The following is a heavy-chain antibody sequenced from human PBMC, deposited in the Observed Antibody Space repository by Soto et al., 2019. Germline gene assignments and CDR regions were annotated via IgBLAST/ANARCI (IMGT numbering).Heavy chain of an antibody. CDR2: TYYSGIT. V-gene: IGHV4-39*01. J-gene: IGHJ4*02. CDR1: GVSIINSSYY. Sequence: SETLSLTCTVSGVSIINSSYYWGWIRRPPGKGLEWIGTTYYSGITYYNPSLKSRVTISVDTSKNQFSLKLTSVTAADTAVYYCARHGSNWGQGTLVTVSS. CDR3: ARHGSN.